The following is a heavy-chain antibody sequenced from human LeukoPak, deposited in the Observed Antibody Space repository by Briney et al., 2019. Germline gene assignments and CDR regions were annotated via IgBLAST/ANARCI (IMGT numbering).Heavy chain of an antibody. J-gene: IGHJ6*02. CDR2: IIPIFGTT. D-gene: IGHD2-2*01. Sequence: SVKVSCKASGGSFNRYAISWVRQAPGQGLEWAGGIIPIFGTTKYEQKFQGRVTITADESTRTAYMELSSLRSEDTAVYYCASQDIVVVPAAPPYYYYPLDVWGQGTTVTVSS. V-gene: IGHV1-69*13. CDR3: ASQDIVVVPAAPPYYYYPLDV. CDR1: GGSFNRYA.